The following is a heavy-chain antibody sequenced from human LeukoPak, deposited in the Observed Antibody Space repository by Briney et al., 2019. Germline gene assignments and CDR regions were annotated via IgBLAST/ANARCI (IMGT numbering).Heavy chain of an antibody. D-gene: IGHD6-13*01. CDR3: ARAHSSTWSNGGVDY. Sequence: PSETLSLTCTVSGGSISSYYWTWIRQPPGKGLEWIGYIFDSGTTNYNPSHKSRVTISIDMSKNQFSLKLSSVTAADTAVYYCARAHSSTWSNGGVDYWGQGTLVTVSS. CDR1: GGSISSYY. CDR2: IFDSGTT. J-gene: IGHJ4*02. V-gene: IGHV4-59*01.